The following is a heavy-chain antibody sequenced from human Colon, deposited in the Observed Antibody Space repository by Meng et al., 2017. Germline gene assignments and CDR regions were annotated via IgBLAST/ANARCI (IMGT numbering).Heavy chain of an antibody. D-gene: IGHD3-10*01. J-gene: IGHJ4*02. CDR2: INPNSSAT. Sequence: ASVKVSCKTSGYTFIGYYIHWLRQAPGQGLEWMGWINPNSSATKSAQKFQGRFTMPRDTSTGTVYMELSSLRSDDTAVYYCAREGGCGSGSYYVNYWGQGTLVTVSS. CDR1: GYTFIGYY. V-gene: IGHV1-2*02. CDR3: AREGGCGSGSYYVNY.